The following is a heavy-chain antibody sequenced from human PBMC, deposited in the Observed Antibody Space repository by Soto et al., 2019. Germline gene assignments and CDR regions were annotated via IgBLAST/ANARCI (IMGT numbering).Heavy chain of an antibody. CDR3: ARDGYYGVTNDAFDI. CDR2: MFYSGST. Sequence: SETLSLTCSVSGGSISSYYWSWIRQPPGKGLEWIGYMFYSGSTNYNPSLKSRVTISVDTSKIQFSLKLSSVTAADTAVYYCARDGYYGVTNDAFDIWGQGTMVTVSS. V-gene: IGHV4-59*01. J-gene: IGHJ3*02. D-gene: IGHD4-17*01. CDR1: GGSISSYY.